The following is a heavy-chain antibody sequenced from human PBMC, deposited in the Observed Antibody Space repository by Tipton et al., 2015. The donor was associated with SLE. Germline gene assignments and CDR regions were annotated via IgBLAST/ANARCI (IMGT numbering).Heavy chain of an antibody. J-gene: IGHJ6*03. D-gene: IGHD2-2*01. CDR1: GGSISSYY. CDR3: ARGYQLPLGPYYYYMDV. CDR2: IYYSGST. Sequence: GLVKPSETLSLTCTVSGGSISSYYWSWIRQPPGKGLEWIGYIYYSGSTNYNPSLKSRVTISVDTSKNQFSLKLSSVTAADTAVYYCARGYQLPLGPYYYYMDVWGKGTTVTVSS. V-gene: IGHV4-59*01.